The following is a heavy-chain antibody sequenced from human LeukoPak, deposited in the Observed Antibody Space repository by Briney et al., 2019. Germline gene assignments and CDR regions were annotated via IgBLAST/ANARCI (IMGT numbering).Heavy chain of an antibody. D-gene: IGHD3-22*01. CDR3: VRQGTNSGYYLLDY. J-gene: IGHJ4*02. CDR2: VAHKGPTVYSPTLNR. CDR1: IGSISSSKW. V-gene: IGHV4-4*02. Sequence: PSETLPLTCSVSIGSISSSKWWSWIRQSPGKGLEWIGEVAHKGPTVYSPTLNRKYNPSFKSRVTMSVDPSKNQFSLKLTSVTVADTATYYCVRQGTNSGYYLLDYWGQGHLVIVSS.